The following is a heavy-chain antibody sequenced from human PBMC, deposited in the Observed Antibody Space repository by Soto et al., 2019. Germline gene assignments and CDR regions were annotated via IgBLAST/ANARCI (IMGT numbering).Heavy chain of an antibody. CDR2: INGANGKT. V-gene: IGHV1-3*01. Sequence: GSAKVSCKASGNTVPNYAIHWVRQAPGQRLEWMGWINGANGKTKYSQNFQGGGPITRDTSASKAYMELSSRRSEDTAVYYCASAVAAPAEFDYWGQGTLVTGSS. CDR1: GNTVPNYA. J-gene: IGHJ4*02. CDR3: ASAVAAPAEFDY. D-gene: IGHD6-25*01.